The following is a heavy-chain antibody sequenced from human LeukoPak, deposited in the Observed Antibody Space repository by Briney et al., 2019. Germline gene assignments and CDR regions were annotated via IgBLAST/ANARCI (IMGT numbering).Heavy chain of an antibody. Sequence: SETLSLTCTVSGGSISGNNYYWGWIRQLPGKGLEWIGTIYYSGTSYYNPSLKSRVTISVDTSKNQFSLKLNSVTAADTALYYCARRFNGGSSWDFDFWGQGTLVTVSS. CDR3: ARRFNGGSSWDFDF. CDR2: IYYSGTS. V-gene: IGHV4-39*01. J-gene: IGHJ4*02. CDR1: GGSISGNNYY. D-gene: IGHD6-13*01.